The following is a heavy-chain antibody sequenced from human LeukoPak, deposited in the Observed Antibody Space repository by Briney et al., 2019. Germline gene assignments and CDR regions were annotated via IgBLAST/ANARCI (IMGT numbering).Heavy chain of an antibody. V-gene: IGHV1-2*02. CDR2: INPNSGDT. CDR1: GYTFTGYY. CDR3: VGEGAAGTTSNWFDP. J-gene: IGHJ5*02. Sequence: ASVKVSCKASGYTFTGYYMHWVRQAPGQGLEWMGWINPNSGDTNYAETVQGRVTITRDTSISTDYMELSRLRSDETAVYYCVGEGAAGTTSNWFDPWLRGTLVSVSS. D-gene: IGHD6-13*01.